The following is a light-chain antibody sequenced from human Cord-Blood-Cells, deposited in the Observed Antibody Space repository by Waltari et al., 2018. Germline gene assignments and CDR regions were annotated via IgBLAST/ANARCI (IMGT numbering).Light chain of an antibody. CDR2: QDS. V-gene: IGLV3-1*01. J-gene: IGLJ2*01. Sequence: SYELTKPPSVSVSPGQTASITCSGVKLGDKYACWYQQKPGQSPVLVIYQDSKRPSGIPERFSGSNSGNTATLTISGTQAMDEADYYCQAWDSSTVVFGGGTKLTVL. CDR3: QAWDSSTVV. CDR1: KLGDKY.